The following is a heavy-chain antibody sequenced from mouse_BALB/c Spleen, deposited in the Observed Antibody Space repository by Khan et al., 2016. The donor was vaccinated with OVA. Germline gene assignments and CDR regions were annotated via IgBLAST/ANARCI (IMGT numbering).Heavy chain of an antibody. Sequence: QVQLQQPGAELVKPGSSMKLSCKASGYTFTTYWMHWVKQRPGQGLEWIGEINPSNGRTNYNEKFKRKATLIVDKSSSTAYMQLSSLTSADSAVYYGARPTMITAGFAYWGQGTLVTVSA. D-gene: IGHD2-4*01. J-gene: IGHJ3*01. CDR2: INPSNGRT. CDR3: ARPTMITAGFAY. CDR1: GYTFTTYW. V-gene: IGHV1S81*02.